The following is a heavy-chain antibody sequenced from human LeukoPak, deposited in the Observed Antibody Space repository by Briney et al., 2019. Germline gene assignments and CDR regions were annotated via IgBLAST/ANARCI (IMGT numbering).Heavy chain of an antibody. CDR1: GFTFSSHG. D-gene: IGHD1-26*01. CDR2: VSSDGGTT. Sequence: GGSLRLSCAASGFTFSSHGIHWVRQAPGKGLQWVAVVSSDGGTTYYADSVKGRFTISRDNSKNTMYLQMNSLRAEDTAMYYCTKEGASGSRYNFDYWGQGTLATVSS. V-gene: IGHV3-30*18. CDR3: TKEGASGSRYNFDY. J-gene: IGHJ4*02.